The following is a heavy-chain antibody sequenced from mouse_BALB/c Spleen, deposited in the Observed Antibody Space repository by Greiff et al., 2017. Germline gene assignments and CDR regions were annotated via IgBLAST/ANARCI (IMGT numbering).Heavy chain of an antibody. J-gene: IGHJ3*01. CDR1: GFSLTGYG. CDR3: ARGGDRYDDGFAC. Sequence: VQLQESGPGLVAPSQSLSITCTVSGFSLTGYGVNWVRQPPGKGLEWLGMIWGDGSTDYNSALKSRLSISKDNSKSQVFLKMNSLQTDDTARYYCARGGDRYDDGFACWGQGTLVTVSA. V-gene: IGHV2-6-7*01. CDR2: IWGDGST. D-gene: IGHD2-14*01.